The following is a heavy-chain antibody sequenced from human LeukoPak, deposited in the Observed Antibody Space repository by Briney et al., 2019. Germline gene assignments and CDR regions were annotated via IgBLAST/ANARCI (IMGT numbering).Heavy chain of an antibody. J-gene: IGHJ4*02. CDR1: GFTFSSYA. CDR3: AKDYYGSGSYRHFDQ. D-gene: IGHD3-10*01. CDR2: TSGSGGST. V-gene: IGHV3-23*01. Sequence: PGGSLRLSCAASGFTFSSYAISWVRQAPGKGLEWVSGTSGSGGSTYYADSVKGRFTISRDNSKNTLYLQMNSLRAEDTAAYYCAKDYYGSGSYRHFDQWGQGTLVTVSS.